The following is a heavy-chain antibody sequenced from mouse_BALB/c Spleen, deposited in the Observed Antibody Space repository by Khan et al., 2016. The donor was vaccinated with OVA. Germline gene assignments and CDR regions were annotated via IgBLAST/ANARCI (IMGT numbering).Heavy chain of an antibody. J-gene: IGHJ1*01. D-gene: IGHD3-3*01. Sequence: QVQLKESGPGLVAPSQSLSITCTVSGFSLSRYSVHWVRQPPGKGLEWLGIMWSGGSTDYNSALKSRLSISKNNSKSQVFLNMNSLQIDDTAMYYGGRNGDEGSYWLFDVWGAGTTVTVSS. CDR3: GRNGDEGSYWLFDV. CDR1: GFSLSRYS. CDR2: MWSGGST. V-gene: IGHV2-6-4*01.